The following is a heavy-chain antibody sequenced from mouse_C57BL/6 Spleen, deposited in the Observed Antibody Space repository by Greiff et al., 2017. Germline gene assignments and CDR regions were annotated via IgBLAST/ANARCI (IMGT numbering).Heavy chain of an antibody. CDR3: ARSFITTVAAEAY. D-gene: IGHD1-1*01. V-gene: IGHV1-55*01. CDR2: IYPGSGST. J-gene: IGHJ3*01. Sequence: QVQLQQSGAELVKPGASVKMSCKASGYTFTSYWITWVKQRPGQGLEWIGDIYPGSGSTNYNEKFKSKATLTVDTSSSTAYMQLSSLTSEDSAVYYCARSFITTVAAEAYWGQGTLVTVSA. CDR1: GYTFTSYW.